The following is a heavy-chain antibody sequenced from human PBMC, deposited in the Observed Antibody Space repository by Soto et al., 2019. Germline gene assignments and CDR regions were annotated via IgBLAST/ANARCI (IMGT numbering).Heavy chain of an antibody. Sequence: SETLSPPCAVYGGSVNYSYWTWSRQPPGKGREWIGYITYTGSANYNAPHKSRLTISVDTSKNQFSLKLSSVTAADTALYFWGRGNYGDYYYGMDVWGQGTTVTVSS. D-gene: IGHD4-17*01. CDR3: GRGNYGDYYYGMDV. V-gene: IGHV4-59*02. CDR1: GGSVNYSY. CDR2: ITYTGSA. J-gene: IGHJ6*02.